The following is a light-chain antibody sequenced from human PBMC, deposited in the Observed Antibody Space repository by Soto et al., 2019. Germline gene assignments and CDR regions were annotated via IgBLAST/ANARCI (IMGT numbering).Light chain of an antibody. CDR1: QSVSSN. CDR3: QQYNNWPPKT. CDR2: GAS. Sequence: EIVMTQSPATLSVSPGERATLSCRASQSVSSNFAWYQQKPGQAPRLLIYGASTRATGIPARFSGSGSGTEFTLTISSLQSEDFAVYYCQQYNNWPPKTCGQGTKVEIK. V-gene: IGKV3-15*01. J-gene: IGKJ1*01.